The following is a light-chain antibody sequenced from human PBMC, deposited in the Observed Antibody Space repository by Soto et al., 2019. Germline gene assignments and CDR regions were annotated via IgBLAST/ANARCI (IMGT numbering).Light chain of an antibody. J-gene: IGKJ1*01. CDR3: QQYNKWPQT. CDR2: GAS. V-gene: IGKV3-15*01. Sequence: EIVMTQSPDTLSVSPGEGATLSCRVSQSIRSNLAWYQQRPGQAPRLLMFGASTRADGIPARFRGSGSGTEFTLTITSLQSEDFAVYYCQQYNKWPQTFGQGTKVDIK. CDR1: QSIRSN.